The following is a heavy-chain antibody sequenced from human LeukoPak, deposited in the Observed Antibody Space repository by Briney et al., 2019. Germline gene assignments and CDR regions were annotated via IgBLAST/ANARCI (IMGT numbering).Heavy chain of an antibody. V-gene: IGHV3-48*04. CDR1: GFTFSSYS. J-gene: IGHJ5*02. CDR3: ARSYYDFWSGYNNWFDP. D-gene: IGHD3-3*01. CDR2: ISSSSSTI. Sequence: PGGALRLSCAASGFTFSSYSMNWVRQAPGKGREGVAYISSSSSTIYYADSVKGRFTISRDNAKNSLYLQMNSLRAEDTAVYYCARSYYDFWSGYNNWFDPWGQGTLVTVSS.